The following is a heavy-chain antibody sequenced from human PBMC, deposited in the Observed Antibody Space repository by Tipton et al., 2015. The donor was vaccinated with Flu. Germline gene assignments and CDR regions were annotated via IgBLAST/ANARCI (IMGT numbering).Heavy chain of an antibody. J-gene: IGHJ5*02. Sequence: QLVQSGAEVKKPGASVKVSCKASGSTFTSYGISWVRQAPGQGLEWMGWISAYNGNTNYAQKLQGRVTMTTDTSTSTAYMELRSLRSDDTAVYYCARDQRLRLGELSFGFDPWGQVTLVTVSS. D-gene: IGHD3-16*02. CDR2: ISAYNGNT. CDR3: ARDQRLRLGELSFGFDP. CDR1: GSTFTSYG. V-gene: IGHV1-18*01.